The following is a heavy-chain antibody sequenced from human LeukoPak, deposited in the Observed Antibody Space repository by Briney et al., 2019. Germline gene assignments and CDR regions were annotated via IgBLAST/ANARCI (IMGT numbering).Heavy chain of an antibody. Sequence: SSETLSLTCTVSGASITSGAYHWSWIRQSPGKGLEWIGYSGNTGNNPSLKSRVAISVDTSKNPMSLRLTSVTTADTAIYFCATYHAGRGGSGYWGQGTLVTVSS. V-gene: IGHV4-30-4*01. CDR1: GASITSGAYH. J-gene: IGHJ4*02. CDR3: ATYHAGRGGSGY. CDR2: YSGNT. D-gene: IGHD2-8*01.